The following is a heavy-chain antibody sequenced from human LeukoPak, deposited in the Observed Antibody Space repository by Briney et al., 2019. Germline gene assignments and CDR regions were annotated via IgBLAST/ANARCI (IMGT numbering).Heavy chain of an antibody. CDR1: GASISICY. CDR2: IYYSGST. J-gene: IGHJ4*02. CDR3: ASGPYPAAGTDHQFDY. D-gene: IGHD6-13*01. V-gene: IGHV4-59*01. Sequence: SETLSLTCNVSGASISICYWGWIRQPPGKGLEWIGYIYYSGSTHYNPSLESRVTISTDTSKNQFSLKLSSVTAADTAVYYCASGPYPAAGTDHQFDYWGQGTLVTVSS.